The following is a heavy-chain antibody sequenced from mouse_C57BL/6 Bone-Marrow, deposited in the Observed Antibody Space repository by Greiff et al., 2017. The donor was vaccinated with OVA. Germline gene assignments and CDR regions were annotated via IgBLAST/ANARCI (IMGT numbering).Heavy chain of an antibody. J-gene: IGHJ4*01. Sequence: EVQLQQSGGDLVKPGGSLKLSCAASGFTFSSYGMSWVRQTPDKRLEWVATISSGGSYTYYPDSVKGRFTISRDNAKNTLYLQMSSLKSEDTAMYYCARGYDGYCGGAMDYWGQGTSVTVSS. D-gene: IGHD2-3*01. CDR2: ISSGGSYT. V-gene: IGHV5-6*01. CDR1: GFTFSSYG. CDR3: ARGYDGYCGGAMDY.